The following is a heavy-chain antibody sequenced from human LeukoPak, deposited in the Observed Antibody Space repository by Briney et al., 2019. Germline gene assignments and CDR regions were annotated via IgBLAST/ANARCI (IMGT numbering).Heavy chain of an antibody. CDR2: INHSGST. CDR3: ARGSHYYGSGSYYKDPDAFDI. Sequence: SETLSLTCAVYGGSFSGYYWSWIRQPPGKGLEWIGEINHSGSTNYNPSLKSRVTISVDTSKNQFSLKLSSVTAADTAVYYCARGSHYYGSGSYYKDPDAFDIWGQGTMVIVSS. CDR1: GGSFSGYY. D-gene: IGHD3-10*01. J-gene: IGHJ3*02. V-gene: IGHV4-34*01.